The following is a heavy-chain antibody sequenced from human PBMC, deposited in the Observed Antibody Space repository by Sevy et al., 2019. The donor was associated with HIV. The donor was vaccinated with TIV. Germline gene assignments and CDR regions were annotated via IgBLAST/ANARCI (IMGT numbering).Heavy chain of an antibody. CDR2: IKQDESEI. V-gene: IGHV3-7*01. CDR1: GFPFSNYW. CDR3: ARGPNYGDRTDYFEY. J-gene: IGHJ4*02. Sequence: GGSLRLSCAVSGFPFSNYWMSWVRQAPGKGLEWVANIKQDESEIYNVDSVKGRFTISRDNAKNSVSLQMNSLGAEDTAVYYCARGPNYGDRTDYFEYWGLGILVTVSS. D-gene: IGHD4-17*01.